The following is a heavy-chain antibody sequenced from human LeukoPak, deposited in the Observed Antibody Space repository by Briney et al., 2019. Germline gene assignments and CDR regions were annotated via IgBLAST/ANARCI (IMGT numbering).Heavy chain of an antibody. CDR1: GFTFSSYG. CDR3: ARAPGRAHY. J-gene: IGHJ4*02. V-gene: IGHV3-30*03. Sequence: GGSLRLSCAASGFTFSSYGMHWVRQAPGKGLEWVAVISYDGSNKYYADSVKGRFTISRDNSKNTLYLQMNSLRAEDTAVYYCARAPGRAHYWGQGTLVTVSS. D-gene: IGHD3-10*01. CDR2: ISYDGSNK.